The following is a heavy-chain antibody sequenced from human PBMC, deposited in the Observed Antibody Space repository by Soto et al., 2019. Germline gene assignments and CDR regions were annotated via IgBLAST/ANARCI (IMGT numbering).Heavy chain of an antibody. CDR3: ARDSSHIVVVVAARLRYYYYGMAV. Sequence: VASVKVSCKASGGTFSSYAISWVRQAPGQGLEWMGGIIPIFGTANYAQKFQGRVTITADESTSTAYMELSSLRSEDTAVYYCARDSSHIVVVVAARLRYYYYGMAVWGQGTTVTGSS. CDR2: IIPIFGTA. D-gene: IGHD2-15*01. V-gene: IGHV1-69*13. J-gene: IGHJ6*02. CDR1: GGTFSSYA.